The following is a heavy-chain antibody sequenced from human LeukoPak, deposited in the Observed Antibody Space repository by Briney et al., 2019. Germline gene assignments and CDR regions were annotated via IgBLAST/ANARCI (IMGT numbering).Heavy chain of an antibody. CDR2: INPNSGGT. V-gene: IGHV1-2*06. Sequence: ASVKVSCKASGYTFTGYYIHWVRQAPGQGLEWMGRINPNSGGTNCAQKFQGRVTMTRDTSISTAYMELSRLRSDDTAVYYCARLRFCSSTSCYAEMYYFDYWGQRTLVTVSS. D-gene: IGHD2-2*01. J-gene: IGHJ4*02. CDR1: GYTFTGYY. CDR3: ARLRFCSSTSCYAEMYYFDY.